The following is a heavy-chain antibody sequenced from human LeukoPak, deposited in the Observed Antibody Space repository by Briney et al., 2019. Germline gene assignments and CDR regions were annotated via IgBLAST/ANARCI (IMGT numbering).Heavy chain of an antibody. V-gene: IGHV4-39*01. D-gene: IGHD3-22*01. J-gene: IGHJ4*02. CDR3: ARHRDYDSSGYFPFFDY. Sequence: PSETLSLTCTVSGGSISSSSYCWGWIRQSPGKGLEWIVSIYYSGSTYYNPSPKSRVTISVDTSKNQFSLKLSSVTAADTAVYYCARHRDYDSSGYFPFFDYWGQGTLVTVSS. CDR2: IYYSGST. CDR1: GGSISSSSYC.